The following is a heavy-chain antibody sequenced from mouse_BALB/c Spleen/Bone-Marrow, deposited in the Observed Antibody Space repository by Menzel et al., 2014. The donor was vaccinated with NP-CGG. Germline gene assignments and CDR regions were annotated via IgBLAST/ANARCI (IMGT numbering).Heavy chain of an antibody. J-gene: IGHJ2*01. CDR1: GFDFSRYW. D-gene: IGHD1-2*01. V-gene: IGHV4-2*02. CDR3: ARLGNYGYHDN. Sequence: EVKLMESGGGLVQPGGSLNLAYVASGFDFSRYWMSWARQAPGKGQEWIGEINPGSSTINYSPSLKDKFIISRDNAKNTLYLQMRKVRSEDTALYYCARLGNYGYHDNWGQGTTLTVSS. CDR2: INPGSSTI.